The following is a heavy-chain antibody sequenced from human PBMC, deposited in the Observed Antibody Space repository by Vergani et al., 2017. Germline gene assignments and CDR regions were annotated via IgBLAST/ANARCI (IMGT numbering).Heavy chain of an antibody. CDR1: GGSFSSYY. J-gene: IGHJ5*02. Sequence: QVQLQQWGAGLLKPSETLSLTCAVYGGSFSSYYWSWIRQPPGKGLEWIGYIYYSGSTNYNPSLKSRVTISVDTSKNQFSLKLSSVTAADTAVYYCARDRWTWFDPWGQGTLVTVSS. D-gene: IGHD1-1*01. CDR2: IYYSGST. V-gene: IGHV4-34*11. CDR3: ARDRWTWFDP.